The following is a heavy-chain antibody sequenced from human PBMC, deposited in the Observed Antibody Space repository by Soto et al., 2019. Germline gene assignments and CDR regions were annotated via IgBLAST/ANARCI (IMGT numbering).Heavy chain of an antibody. CDR1: GFPFSSYV. CDR2: SSATGAGT. D-gene: IGHD1-7*01. V-gene: IGHV3-23*01. CDR3: AKDRRAGGNYGFYSDF. J-gene: IGHJ4*02. Sequence: GGSMRLSCTASGFPFSSYVMTWVRQAPGKGLEWASFSSATGAGTYYADSVKGRFTISRDNSKNTLYLQMTSLRADDTAVYYCAKDRRAGGNYGFYSDFWGQGALVTVSS.